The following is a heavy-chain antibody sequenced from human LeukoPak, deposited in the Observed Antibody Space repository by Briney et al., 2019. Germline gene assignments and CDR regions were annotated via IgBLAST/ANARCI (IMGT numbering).Heavy chain of an antibody. CDR3: ATSLYGGYSGGILAP. V-gene: IGHV3-66*02. D-gene: IGHD2-21*01. J-gene: IGHJ5*02. Sequence: GGSLRLSCAASGFTVSSNYMSWVRQAPGKGLEWVSVIYSGGSTYYADSVKGRFTISRDNSKNTLYLQMNSLRAEDTAVYYCATSLYGGYSGGILAPWGQGTLVTVSS. CDR2: IYSGGST. CDR1: GFTVSSNY.